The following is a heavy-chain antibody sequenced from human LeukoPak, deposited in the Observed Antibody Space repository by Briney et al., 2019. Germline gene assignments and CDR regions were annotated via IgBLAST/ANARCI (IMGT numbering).Heavy chain of an antibody. CDR3: TRDALFGSGRTHLDF. Sequence: GGSLRLSCAASGFTFSSYWMSWVRQAPGKGLQWVANIKHDGSEAHYVDSVKGRFTISRDNAKNSLSLQMNNLNVDDTGVYFCTRDALFGSGRTHLDFWSQGTLVSVSS. CDR2: IKHDGSEA. CDR1: GFTFSSYW. V-gene: IGHV3-7*04. J-gene: IGHJ4*02. D-gene: IGHD3-10*01.